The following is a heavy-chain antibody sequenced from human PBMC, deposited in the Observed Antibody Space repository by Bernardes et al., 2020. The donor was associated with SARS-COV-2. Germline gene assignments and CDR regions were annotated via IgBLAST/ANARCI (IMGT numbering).Heavy chain of an antibody. V-gene: IGHV3-49*04. J-gene: IGHJ4*02. CDR2: IRRQVNGATT. D-gene: IGHD6-19*01. CDR3: VQRSSGWPYPFEY. CDR1: GFTFGDYA. Sequence: GSLRLSCTTSGFTFGDYAMSWVRQAPGKGLEWVGFIRRQVNGATTVYAASVKGRFTVSRDDSKSIAYLQMNSLKTEDTGVYYCVQRSSGWPYPFEYWGQGTLVTVSS.